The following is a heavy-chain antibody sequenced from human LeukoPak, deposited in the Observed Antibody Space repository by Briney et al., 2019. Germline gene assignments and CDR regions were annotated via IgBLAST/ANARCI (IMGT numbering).Heavy chain of an antibody. CDR1: GGSFSGYY. CDR3: ARARAVAGTMDY. CDR2: INHSGST. Sequence: SETLSLACAVYGGSFSGYYWSRLRQPPGKGLEWIGEINHSGSTNYNPSLKSRVTISVDTSKNQFSLKLSSVTAADTAVYYCARARAVAGTMDYWGQGTLVTVSS. J-gene: IGHJ4*02. D-gene: IGHD6-19*01. V-gene: IGHV4-34*01.